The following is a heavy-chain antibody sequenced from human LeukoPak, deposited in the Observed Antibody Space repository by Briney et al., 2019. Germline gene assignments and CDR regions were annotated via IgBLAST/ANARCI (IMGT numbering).Heavy chain of an antibody. J-gene: IGHJ4*02. CDR3: AKDEVAYGSGIPHFDY. D-gene: IGHD3-10*01. V-gene: IGHV3-30*18. CDR2: ISYDGSNK. Sequence: GSLRLSCAASGFTFSSYGMHWVRQAPGKGLEWVAVISYDGSNKYYADSVKGRFTISRDNSKNTLYLQMNSLRAEDTAVYYCAKDEVAYGSGIPHFDYWGQGTLVTVSS. CDR1: GFTFSSYG.